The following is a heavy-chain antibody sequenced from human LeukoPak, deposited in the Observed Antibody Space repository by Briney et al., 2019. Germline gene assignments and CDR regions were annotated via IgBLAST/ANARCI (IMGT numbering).Heavy chain of an antibody. CDR2: IYSGGST. Sequence: PGGSLRLACAAAGVTVSSNYMICVRQAPGKGLEWVSIIYSGGSTYYADSVKGRFTIYRDNSKNTLYLQMNCLRAEDTAVYYCARLTNRAIDYWGQGTLVTVSP. D-gene: IGHD7-27*01. CDR3: ARLTNRAIDY. V-gene: IGHV3-66*04. CDR1: GVTVSSNY. J-gene: IGHJ4*02.